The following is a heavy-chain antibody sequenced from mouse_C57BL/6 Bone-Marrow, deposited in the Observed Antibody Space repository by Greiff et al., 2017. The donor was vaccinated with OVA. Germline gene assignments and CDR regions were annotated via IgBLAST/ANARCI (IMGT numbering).Heavy chain of an antibody. CDR3: ARVGTPGYFDY. J-gene: IGHJ2*01. Sequence: VQLKESGGGLVKPGGSLKLSCAASGFTFSSYAMSWVRQTPEKRLEWVATISDGGSYTYYPDNVKGRFTISRDNAKNNLYLQMSHLKSEDTAMYYCARVGTPGYFDYWGQGTTLTVSS. CDR1: GFTFSSYA. V-gene: IGHV5-4*01. D-gene: IGHD3-3*01. CDR2: ISDGGSYT.